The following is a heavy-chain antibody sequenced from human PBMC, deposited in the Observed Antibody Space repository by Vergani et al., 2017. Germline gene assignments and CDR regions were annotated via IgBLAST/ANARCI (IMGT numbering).Heavy chain of an antibody. CDR2: IYYSGST. Sequence: QVQLQESGPGLVKPSETLSLTCTVSGGSISSYYWSWIRQPPGKGLEWIGYIYYSGSTNYNPSLKSRVTISVDTSKNQFSLKLSSVTAGDTAVYYCARRDSGSLDYWGQGTLVTVSS. CDR1: GGSISSYY. V-gene: IGHV4-59*01. CDR3: ARRDSGSLDY. D-gene: IGHD1-26*01. J-gene: IGHJ4*02.